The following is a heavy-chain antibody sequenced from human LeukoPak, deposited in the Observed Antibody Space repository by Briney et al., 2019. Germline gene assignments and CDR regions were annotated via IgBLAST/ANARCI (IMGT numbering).Heavy chain of an antibody. CDR1: GGSISSGSYY. V-gene: IGHV4-61*02. CDR3: ARGSPAAKGTFLFDY. D-gene: IGHD2-2*01. J-gene: IGHJ4*02. Sequence: SQTLSLTCTVSGGSISSGSYYWSWIRQPAGKGLEWIGRIYTSGSTNYNPSLKSRVTISVDTSKNQISLKMTSVTVADTAVYYCARGSPAAKGTFLFDYWGQGTLVTVSS. CDR2: IYTSGST.